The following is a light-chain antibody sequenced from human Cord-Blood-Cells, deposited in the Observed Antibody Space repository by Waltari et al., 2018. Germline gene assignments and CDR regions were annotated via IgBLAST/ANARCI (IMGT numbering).Light chain of an antibody. CDR3: QQSYSTPFT. CDR1: QSISSY. J-gene: IGKJ3*01. CDR2: AAS. V-gene: IGKV1-39*01. Sequence: DLQMTQSPSSLSASVGDRVTITCRASQSISSYLNWYQQKPGKAPKLLIYAASSLQSGVPSRSSGSGAATDFTLTSSSLQPEDFATYYCQQSYSTPFTFGPGTKVDIK.